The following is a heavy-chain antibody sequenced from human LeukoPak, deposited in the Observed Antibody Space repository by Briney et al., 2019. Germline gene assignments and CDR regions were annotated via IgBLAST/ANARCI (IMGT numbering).Heavy chain of an antibody. CDR2: ISVYNGNT. CDR1: GYIFINYG. J-gene: IGHJ6*03. Sequence: GAPVKVCCKASGYIFINYGITWVRQAPGQGLEWMGWISVYNGNTDYAQKLQGRVSMTTDTSTSTAYMELRSLRSDDTAVYYCARLQFGGSTSRNYYYYMDFWGKGTTVTVSS. D-gene: IGHD5-24*01. CDR3: ARLQFGGSTSRNYYYYMDF. V-gene: IGHV1-18*01.